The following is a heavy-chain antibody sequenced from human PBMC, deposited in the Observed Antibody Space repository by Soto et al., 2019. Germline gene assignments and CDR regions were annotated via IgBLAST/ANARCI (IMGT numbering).Heavy chain of an antibody. V-gene: IGHV3-30*03. Sequence: QVQLVESGGGVVQPGRSLRLSCAASGFTFSSYGMHWVRQAPGKGLEWVAVISYDGSNKYYADSVKGRFTISRDNSKNTLYLQMNSLRAEDTAVYYCASNYGDYNYYYYGMDVWGQGTTVTVSS. CDR1: GFTFSSYG. CDR2: ISYDGSNK. J-gene: IGHJ6*02. D-gene: IGHD4-17*01. CDR3: ASNYGDYNYYYYGMDV.